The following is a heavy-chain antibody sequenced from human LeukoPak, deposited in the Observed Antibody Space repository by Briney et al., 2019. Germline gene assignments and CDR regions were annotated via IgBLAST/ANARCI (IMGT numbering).Heavy chain of an antibody. CDR2: ISAYNGNT. D-gene: IGHD3-10*01. CDR3: ARAQWAYGSGSSDY. CDR1: GYTFTSYG. J-gene: IGHJ4*02. V-gene: IGHV1-18*01. Sequence: GASVKVSCKASGYTFTSYGISRVRQAPGQGLEWMGWISAYNGNTNYAQKLQGRVTMTTDTSTSTAYMELRSLRSDDTAVYYCARAQWAYGSGSSDYWGQGTLVTVSS.